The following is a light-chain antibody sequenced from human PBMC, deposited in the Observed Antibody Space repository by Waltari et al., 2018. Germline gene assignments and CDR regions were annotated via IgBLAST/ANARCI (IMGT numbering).Light chain of an antibody. V-gene: IGKV1-33*01. CDR2: EAS. CDR3: QQSNNLPVT. Sequence: DIQMTQSPSSLSASVGARVTITCQGNQDIRNILNWYQQKPGKSPNPLIIEASTLETGVPTRFSGSGFGRDFSITSSSLQSEDIATYFCQQSNNLPVTFGPGTKVHIK. CDR1: QDIRNI. J-gene: IGKJ3*01.